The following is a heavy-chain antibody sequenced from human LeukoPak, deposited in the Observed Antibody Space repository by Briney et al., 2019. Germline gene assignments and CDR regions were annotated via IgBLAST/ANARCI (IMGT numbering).Heavy chain of an antibody. CDR1: GYSISSGNY. CDR3: ASSLSGGMIVVAAFDY. V-gene: IGHV4-38-2*02. J-gene: IGHJ4*02. Sequence: PSETLSLTCTVSGYSISSGNYWGWIRQPPGKGLEWIGNIYHGGSTHYNPSLKSRVTISVDTSKNHFSLKLTSVTAADTAVYYCASSLSGGMIVVAAFDYWGQGTLVTVSS. CDR2: IYHGGST. D-gene: IGHD3-22*01.